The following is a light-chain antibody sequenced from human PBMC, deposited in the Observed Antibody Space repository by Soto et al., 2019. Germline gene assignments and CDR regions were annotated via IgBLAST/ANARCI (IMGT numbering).Light chain of an antibody. Sequence: EILLTQSPATLSLSPGERATLSCRASQSVSNYLAWYQQKPGQAPRLLIYDASNRATGIPARFSGSGSGTDFTLTISSLEPEDFAIYYCQQRSNWLTFGGGTKVEIK. CDR2: DAS. CDR3: QQRSNWLT. J-gene: IGKJ4*01. V-gene: IGKV3-11*01. CDR1: QSVSNY.